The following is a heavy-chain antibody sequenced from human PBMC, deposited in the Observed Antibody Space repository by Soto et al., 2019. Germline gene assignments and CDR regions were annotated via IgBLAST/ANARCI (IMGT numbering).Heavy chain of an antibody. CDR1: GFTFDDYA. CDR2: ISWNSGSI. D-gene: IGHD2-21*02. J-gene: IGHJ4*02. Sequence: GGSLRLSCAASGFTFDDYAMHWVRQAPGKGLEWVSGISWNSGSIGYADSVKGRFTISRDNAKNSLYLQMNSLRAEDTALYYCAKGQHVYCGGDCYSGGLDYWGQGTLVTVSS. CDR3: AKGQHVYCGGDCYSGGLDY. V-gene: IGHV3-9*01.